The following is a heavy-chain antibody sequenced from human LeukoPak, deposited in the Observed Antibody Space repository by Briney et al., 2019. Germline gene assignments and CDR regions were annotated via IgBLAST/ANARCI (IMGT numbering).Heavy chain of an antibody. CDR3: ARDLGAVAGIGFSFDY. CDR2: ISSNGGST. V-gene: IGHV3-64*01. J-gene: IGHJ4*02. Sequence: GGSLRLSCAASGFSFSSYAMHWVRQAPGKGLEDVSAISSNGGSTYYATSVKGRFTISRDNSKNTLYLQMGSLRAEDMAVYYCARDLGAVAGIGFSFDYWGQGTLVTVSS. CDR1: GFSFSSYA. D-gene: IGHD6-19*01.